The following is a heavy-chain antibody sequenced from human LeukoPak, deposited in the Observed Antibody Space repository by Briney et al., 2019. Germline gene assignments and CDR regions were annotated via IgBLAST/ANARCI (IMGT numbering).Heavy chain of an antibody. D-gene: IGHD3-22*01. Sequence: GASVKVSCKASNYIFTNYGISWVRQAPGQGLEWMGWISAHNGNTNYAQKLQGRVTITTDTSTSTAYMELRSLRSDDTAVYYCARDGHRRYYYDSSGYYRGDYWGQGTLVTVSS. V-gene: IGHV1-18*01. CDR1: NYIFTNYG. J-gene: IGHJ4*02. CDR3: ARDGHRRYYYDSSGYYRGDY. CDR2: ISAHNGNT.